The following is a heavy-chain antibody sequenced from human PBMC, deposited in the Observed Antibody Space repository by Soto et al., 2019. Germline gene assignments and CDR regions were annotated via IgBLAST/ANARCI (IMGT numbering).Heavy chain of an antibody. V-gene: IGHV3-30-3*01. CDR3: ARGAGLMVYANFDY. Sequence: QVQLVESGGGVVQPGRSLRLSCAASGFTFSSYAMHWVRQAPGKGLEWVAVISYDGSNKYYADSVKGRFTISRDNSKNTLYLQMNSLRAEDTAAYYCARGAGLMVYANFDYWGQGTLVTVSS. CDR1: GFTFSSYA. D-gene: IGHD2-8*01. J-gene: IGHJ4*02. CDR2: ISYDGSNK.